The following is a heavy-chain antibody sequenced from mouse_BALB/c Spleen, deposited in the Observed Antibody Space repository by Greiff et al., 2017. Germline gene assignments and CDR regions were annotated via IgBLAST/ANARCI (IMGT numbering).Heavy chain of an antibody. CDR3: YDYDDPAWFAY. D-gene: IGHD2-4*01. CDR2: IDTSDSYT. J-gene: IGHJ3*01. CDR1: GYTFTDYW. Sequence: QVQLQQPGAELVMPGASVKMSCKASGYTFTDYWMHWVKQRPGQGLEWIGAIDTSDSYTSYNQKFKGKATLTVDESSSTAYMQLSSLTSEDSAVYPPYDYDDPAWFAYWGQGTLVTVSA. V-gene: IGHV1-69*01.